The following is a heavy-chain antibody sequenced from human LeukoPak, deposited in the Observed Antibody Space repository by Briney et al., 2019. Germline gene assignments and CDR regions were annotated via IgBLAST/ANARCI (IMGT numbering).Heavy chain of an antibody. CDR1: GFTFSLYN. V-gene: IGHV3-21*01. CDR2: ISGSSTDI. D-gene: IGHD3-22*01. Sequence: GGSLRLSCAASGFTFSLYNMNWVRQAPGKGLEWVSSISGSSTDIFYADSLRGRFTISRDNAKNSPHLQMNYLGVEDTAVYYCTRDRYFFDSSGYPYDIWGRGTMVTVSS. J-gene: IGHJ3*02. CDR3: TRDRYFFDSSGYPYDI.